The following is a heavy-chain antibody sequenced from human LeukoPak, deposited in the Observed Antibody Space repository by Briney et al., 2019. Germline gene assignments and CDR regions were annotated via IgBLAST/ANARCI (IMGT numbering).Heavy chain of an antibody. J-gene: IGHJ4*02. V-gene: IGHV1-2*02. D-gene: IGHD3-22*01. CDR1: GYTFTDYY. CDR2: INPNSGGT. CDR3: ARDSSDYFKPFDC. Sequence: ASVKVSCKASGYTFTDYYIHWVRQAPGQGLQWMGWINPNSGGTNYAQNFQGRVTMTRDTSISTAYMELRRLRSDDTAVYFCARDSSDYFKPFDCWGQGTLVTVSS.